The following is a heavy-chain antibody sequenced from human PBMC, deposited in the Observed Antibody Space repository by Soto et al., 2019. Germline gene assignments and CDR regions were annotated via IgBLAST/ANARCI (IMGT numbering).Heavy chain of an antibody. Sequence: QVQLVQSGAEVKKPGASGKVSCKASVYTFTSYGISWVRQAPGQGLEWMGWISAHNGNKKYAQKVQSRVTMTTDTSTSTAYMELRSLRSDDTAVYYCAREPNYFDYWGQGTLVTVSS. CDR3: AREPNYFDY. CDR1: VYTFTSYG. CDR2: ISAHNGNK. V-gene: IGHV1-18*01. J-gene: IGHJ4*02.